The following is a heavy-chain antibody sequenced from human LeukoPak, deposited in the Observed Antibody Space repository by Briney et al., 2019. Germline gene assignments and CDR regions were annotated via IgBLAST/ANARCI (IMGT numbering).Heavy chain of an antibody. D-gene: IGHD4-11*01. J-gene: IGHJ4*02. Sequence: SEPLSLTCAVYGGSFSGYYWSWIRQPPGKGLEWIGEINHSGSTNYNPSLKSRVTISVDTSKNQFSLKLSSVTAADTAVYYCERVSTVTTGGYYFDYWGQGTLVTVSS. CDR3: ERVSTVTTGGYYFDY. CDR2: INHSGST. V-gene: IGHV4-34*01. CDR1: GGSFSGYY.